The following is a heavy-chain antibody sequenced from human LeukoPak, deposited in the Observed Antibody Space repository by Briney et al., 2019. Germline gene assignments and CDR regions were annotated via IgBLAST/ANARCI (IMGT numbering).Heavy chain of an antibody. CDR3: SRDIAAPLDH. CDR1: GYTFTSYG. CDR2: ISAYNGNT. V-gene: IGHV1-18*01. Sequence: TSVKVSCKASGYTFTSYGFSWLRQAPGQGLEWVGWISAYNGNTNYAQKHHGRVTMTTDTANNTAYMELKSLRSNDNAVYFCSRDIAAPLDHWGQGTLVTVSS. D-gene: IGHD6-6*01. J-gene: IGHJ4*02.